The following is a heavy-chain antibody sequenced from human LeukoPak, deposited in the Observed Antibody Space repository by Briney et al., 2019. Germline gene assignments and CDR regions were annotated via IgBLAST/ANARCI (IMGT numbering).Heavy chain of an antibody. Sequence: GGSLRLSCAASGFTFSSYAMSWVRHAPGKGLEWLSAISGSGGTTHYADSVKGRFTISRDNAKNSLYLQMNRLRAEDTAVYYCAKDRSYYSLTNTLDYWGQGTLVTVSS. D-gene: IGHD3-10*01. CDR3: AKDRSYYSLTNTLDY. CDR2: ISGSGGTT. J-gene: IGHJ4*02. CDR1: GFTFSSYA. V-gene: IGHV3-23*01.